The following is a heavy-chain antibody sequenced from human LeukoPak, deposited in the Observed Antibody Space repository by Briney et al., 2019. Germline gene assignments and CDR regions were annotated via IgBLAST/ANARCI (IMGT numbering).Heavy chain of an antibody. D-gene: IGHD3-10*01. CDR1: GGSISTYY. J-gene: IGHJ6*03. CDR2: IFYSGST. Sequence: SETLSLTCSVSGGSISTYYWTWIRQPPGKGLEWIGYIFYSGSTNYNPSLKSRVTISLDTSKNQFSLKLSSVTAADTAVYYCARGRSSMVRGYYYYYMDVWGKGTTVTISS. CDR3: ARGRSSMVRGYYYYYMDV. V-gene: IGHV4-59*01.